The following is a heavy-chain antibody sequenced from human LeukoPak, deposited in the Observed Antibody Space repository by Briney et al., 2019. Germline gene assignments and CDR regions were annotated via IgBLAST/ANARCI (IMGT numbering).Heavy chain of an antibody. D-gene: IGHD6-13*01. CDR3: ARHAGGISATGTRPFDY. J-gene: IGHJ4*02. Sequence: SETLSLTCTVSGASFSSSSYYWGWIRQPPGKGLEWIGSIYYSGSTYYNPSLKSRVTMSVDMSKNQFSLKLSSVTAADTAVYYCARHAGGISATGTRPFDYWGQGTLVTVSS. CDR2: IYYSGST. CDR1: GASFSSSSYY. V-gene: IGHV4-39*01.